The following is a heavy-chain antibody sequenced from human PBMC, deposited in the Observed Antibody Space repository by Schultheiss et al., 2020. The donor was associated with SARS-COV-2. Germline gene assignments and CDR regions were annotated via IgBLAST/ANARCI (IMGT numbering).Heavy chain of an antibody. CDR1: GFTFSSYA. CDR3: ARRYDFWSGYVY. V-gene: IGHV3-30*04. CDR2: ISYDGSNK. J-gene: IGHJ4*02. Sequence: GGSLRLSCAASGFTFSSYAMHWVRQAPGKGLEWVAVISYDGSNKYYADSVKGRFTISRDNSKNTLYLQMDSLRAEDTAVYSCARRYDFWSGYVYWGQGTLVTVSS. D-gene: IGHD3-3*01.